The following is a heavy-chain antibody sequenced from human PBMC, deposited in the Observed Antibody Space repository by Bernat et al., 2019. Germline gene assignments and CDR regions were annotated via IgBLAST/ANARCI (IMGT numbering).Heavy chain of an antibody. CDR3: ATPSGYSSSWTDAFDI. Sequence: QVQLVQSGAEVKKPGASVKVSCKVSGYTLTELSMHWVRQAPGNGLEWMGGFDPEDGETIYAQKFQGRVTMTEDTSTDTAYMELSSLRSEDTAVYYCATPSGYSSSWTDAFDIWGQGTMVTVSS. CDR1: GYTLTELS. V-gene: IGHV1-24*01. J-gene: IGHJ3*02. CDR2: FDPEDGET. D-gene: IGHD6-6*01.